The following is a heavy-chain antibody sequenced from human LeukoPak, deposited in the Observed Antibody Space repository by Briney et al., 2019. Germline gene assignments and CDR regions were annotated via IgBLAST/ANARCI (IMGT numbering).Heavy chain of an antibody. J-gene: IGHJ4*02. V-gene: IGHV3-53*04. CDR1: GFTVSSNY. Sequence: PGGSKRLSCAASGFTVSSNYMSWVSQAPGKGLEWVSVIYSGGSTYYADSVEGRFTISRHNSKNTLYLQMNSLRAEDTAVYYCARGWFGSGGSCCDYWVQGTLVTVSS. CDR3: ARGWFGSGGSCCDY. D-gene: IGHD2-15*01. CDR2: IYSGGST.